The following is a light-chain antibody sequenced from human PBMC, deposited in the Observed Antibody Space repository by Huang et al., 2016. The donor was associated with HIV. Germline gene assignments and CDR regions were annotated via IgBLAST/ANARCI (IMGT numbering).Light chain of an antibody. CDR3: QQDVSTPYT. Sequence: EIVLTQSPGALSLSPGGRATLSCRASQSLSSSYLAWYQQKPGQAPRLLIYGASNRATGIPDRFSGSGSGADFTLTSSRLEPEDFAVYYCQQDVSTPYTFGQGTKLEIK. V-gene: IGKV3-20*01. CDR1: QSLSSSY. CDR2: GAS. J-gene: IGKJ2*01.